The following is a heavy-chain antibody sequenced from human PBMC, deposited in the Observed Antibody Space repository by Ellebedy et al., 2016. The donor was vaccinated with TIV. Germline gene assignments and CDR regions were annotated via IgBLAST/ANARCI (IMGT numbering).Heavy chain of an antibody. Sequence: ASVKVSCKASGYTFTAYSMHWVRQAPGQGLEWMGWINADSGGTNFAQKFQGRVTMTRDTSINTVYMELNRLESDDTAVYYCARVRRGSSGMDVWGQGTTVTVSS. J-gene: IGHJ6*02. CDR1: GYTFTAYS. V-gene: IGHV1-2*02. CDR2: INADSGGT. CDR3: ARVRRGSSGMDV. D-gene: IGHD6-13*01.